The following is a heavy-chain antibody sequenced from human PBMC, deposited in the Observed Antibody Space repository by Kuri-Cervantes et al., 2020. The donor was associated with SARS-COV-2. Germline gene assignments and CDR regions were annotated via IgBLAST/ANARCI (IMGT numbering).Heavy chain of an antibody. CDR2: ISWNSGSI. CDR1: GFTFDDYA. D-gene: IGHD5-18*01. Sequence: SLKISCAASGFTFDDYAMHWVRQAPGKGLEWVSGISWNSGSIGYADSVKGRFTISRDNSKNTLYLQMNSLRAEDTAVYYCANVQLWLRTLDYWGQGTLVTVSS. J-gene: IGHJ4*02. CDR3: ANVQLWLRTLDY. V-gene: IGHV3-9*01.